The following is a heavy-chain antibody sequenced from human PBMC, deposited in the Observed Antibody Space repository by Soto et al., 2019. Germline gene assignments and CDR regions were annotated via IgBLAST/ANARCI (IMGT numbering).Heavy chain of an antibody. CDR3: TTLSYLYSDAMDV. D-gene: IGHD2-2*01. J-gene: IGHJ6*02. Sequence: PVGSLRLSCEASGFTFSNAWMNWVRQGPGKGLEWLGRIKSKVDGGTADYGAATKGRFSISRDDLKNMLYLQMNSLKPDDTAVYYFTTLSYLYSDAMDVWCPGTSVT. CDR2: IKSKVDGGTA. CDR1: GFTFSNAW. V-gene: IGHV3-15*01.